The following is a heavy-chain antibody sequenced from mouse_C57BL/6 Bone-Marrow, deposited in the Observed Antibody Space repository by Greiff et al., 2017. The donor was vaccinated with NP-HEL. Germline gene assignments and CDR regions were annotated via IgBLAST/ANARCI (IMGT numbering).Heavy chain of an antibody. Sequence: EVQLVESGGGLVQPGGSMKLSCAASGFTFSDAWMDWVRQSPETGLEWVAEIRNKANNHATYYAGSVKGRFTISRDDSKSSVYLQMNSLRAEDTGIYYCTGGPYFDVWGTGTTVTVSS. CDR1: GFTFSDAW. J-gene: IGHJ1*03. V-gene: IGHV6-6*01. CDR3: TGGPYFDV. CDR2: IRNKANNHAT.